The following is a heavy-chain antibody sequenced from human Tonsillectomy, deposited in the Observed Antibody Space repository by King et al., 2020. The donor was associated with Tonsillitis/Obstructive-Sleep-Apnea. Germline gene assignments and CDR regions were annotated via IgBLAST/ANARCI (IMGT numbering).Heavy chain of an antibody. CDR1: GFTFSSYA. CDR3: AKPQIMCSGGSCYFDY. V-gene: IGHV3-23*04. CDR2: ISGSGGST. Sequence: VQLVESGGGLVQPGGSLRLSCAASGFTFSSYAMSWVRQAPGKGLEWVSAISGSGGSTYYADSVKGRFTISRDNSKNTLYLQMNSLRAEDTAVYYCAKPQIMCSGGSCYFDYWGQGTLVTVSS. D-gene: IGHD2-15*01. J-gene: IGHJ4*02.